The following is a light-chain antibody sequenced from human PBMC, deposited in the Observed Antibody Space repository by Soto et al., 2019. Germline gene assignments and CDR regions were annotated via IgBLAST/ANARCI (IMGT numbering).Light chain of an antibody. CDR1: QGIRNY. V-gene: IGKV1-27*01. CDR3: QKYNCAPFT. J-gene: IGKJ3*01. CDR2: AAS. Sequence: DIQMTQSPSSLSASVGDRVTITCRASQGIRNYLAWYQQKPGKVPKLLIYAASTLQSGVPSRFSGSGSGTDFTRTISSLQPEDVATYYCQKYNCAPFTVGPGTKVDIK.